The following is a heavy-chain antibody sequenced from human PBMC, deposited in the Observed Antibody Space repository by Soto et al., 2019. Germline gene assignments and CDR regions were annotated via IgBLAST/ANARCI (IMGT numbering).Heavy chain of an antibody. Sequence: PGGSLRLSCAASGFTFSSDAMSWVRQAPGKGLEWVSAISGSGGSTYYADSVKGRFTISRDNSKNTLYLQMNSLRAEDTAVYYCAKGQYSKGAYYYYYGMDVWGQGTTVTSP. D-gene: IGHD4-4*01. CDR3: AKGQYSKGAYYYYYGMDV. CDR2: ISGSGGST. V-gene: IGHV3-23*01. CDR1: GFTFSSDA. J-gene: IGHJ6*02.